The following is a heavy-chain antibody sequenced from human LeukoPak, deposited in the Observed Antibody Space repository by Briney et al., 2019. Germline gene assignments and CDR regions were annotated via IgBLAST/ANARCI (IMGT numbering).Heavy chain of an antibody. CDR1: GGSISSYY. J-gene: IGHJ3*02. Sequence: SETLSLTCTVSGGSISSYYWSWIRQPAGKGLEWIGRIYTSGSTNYNPSLKSRVTMSVDASKNQFSLKLSSVTAADTAVYYCARGAYCGGDCYSPNLDDAFDIWGQGTMVTVSS. V-gene: IGHV4-4*07. CDR2: IYTSGST. CDR3: ARGAYCGGDCYSPNLDDAFDI. D-gene: IGHD2-21*02.